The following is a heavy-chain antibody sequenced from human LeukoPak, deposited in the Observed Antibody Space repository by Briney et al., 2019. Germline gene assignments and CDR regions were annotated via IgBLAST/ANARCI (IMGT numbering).Heavy chain of an antibody. V-gene: IGHV3-23*01. CDR2: IAGGDDR. D-gene: IGHD6-19*01. J-gene: IGHJ4*02. CDR1: GFIFSPYA. CDR3: AKDIVRGDSSGFGFDY. Sequence: GGSLRLSCAASGFIFSPYAMSWVRQAPGKGLEWVAGIAGGDDRFYADSVKGRFSISRDNSKNTVDLQMNSLRAEDTALYYCAKDIVRGDSSGFGFDYWGQGTLVTVSS.